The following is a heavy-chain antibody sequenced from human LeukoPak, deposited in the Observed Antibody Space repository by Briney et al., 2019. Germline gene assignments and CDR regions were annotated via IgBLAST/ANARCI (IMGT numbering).Heavy chain of an antibody. J-gene: IGHJ4*02. CDR3: ARAYYDFWSGYYGEPYYFDY. D-gene: IGHD3-3*01. CDR2: INSDGSST. CDR1: GFTFSSYW. V-gene: IGHV3-74*01. Sequence: GGSLRLSCAASGFTFSSYWMHWVRQAPGKGLVWVSRINSDGSSTSYADSVKGRFTISRDNAKNTLYLQMNSLRAEDTAVYYCARAYYDFWSGYYGEPYYFDYWGQGTPVTVSS.